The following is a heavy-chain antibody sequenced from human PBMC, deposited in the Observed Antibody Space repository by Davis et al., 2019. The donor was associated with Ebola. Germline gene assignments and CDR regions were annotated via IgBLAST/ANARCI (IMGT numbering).Heavy chain of an antibody. J-gene: IGHJ6*02. CDR2: IRSKANSYAT. CDR1: GFTFSGSA. V-gene: IGHV3-73*01. Sequence: GESLKISCAASGFTFSGSAMHWVRQASGKGLEWVGRIRSKANSYATAYAASVKGRFTISRDDSKNTAYLQMNSLRAEDTAVYYCARVGFCTGGVCYDHYYYGMDVWGQGTTVTVSS. D-gene: IGHD2-8*02. CDR3: ARVGFCTGGVCYDHYYYGMDV.